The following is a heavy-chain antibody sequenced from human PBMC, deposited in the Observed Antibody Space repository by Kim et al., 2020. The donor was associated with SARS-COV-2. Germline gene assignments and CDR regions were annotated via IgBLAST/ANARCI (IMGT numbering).Heavy chain of an antibody. Sequence: SVKVSCKASGGTFSSYAISWVRQAPGQGLEGMGRIIPILGIANYAQKFQGSVTITAAKSPSTAYMELSSLRSEDTAVYYCARDQGLWFGELLGYCGQG. CDR1: GGTFSSYA. CDR2: IIPILGIA. CDR3: ARDQGLWFGELLGY. V-gene: IGHV1-69*04. D-gene: IGHD3-10*01. J-gene: IGHJ4*02.